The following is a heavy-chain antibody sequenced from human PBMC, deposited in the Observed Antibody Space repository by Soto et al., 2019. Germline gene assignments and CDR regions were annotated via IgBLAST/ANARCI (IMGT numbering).Heavy chain of an antibody. CDR3: AKDRPLYYYYGMDV. CDR1: GFTFSSYG. Sequence: QVQLVESGGGVVQPGRSLRLSCAASGFTFSSYGMHWVRQAPGKGLEWVAVISYDGSNRNYADSVKGRFTISRDISKNTLYLQINSLGAEDTAVYHCAKDRPLYYYYGMDVWGQGTTVTVSS. J-gene: IGHJ6*02. V-gene: IGHV3-30*18. CDR2: ISYDGSNR.